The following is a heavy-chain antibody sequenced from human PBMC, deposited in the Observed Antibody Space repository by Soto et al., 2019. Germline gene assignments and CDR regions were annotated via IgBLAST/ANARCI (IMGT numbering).Heavy chain of an antibody. CDR1: GFTVSSNY. D-gene: IGHD4-17*01. V-gene: IGHV3-66*01. Sequence: EVQLVESGGGLVQPGGSLRLSCAASGFTVSSNYMSWVRQAPGKGLEWVSVIYSGGSTYYADSVKGRFTISRDNSKNTLYLQMNSLRAEDTAVYYCARDGGTTVTTFADDWYLDLWGRGTLVTVSS. CDR3: ARDGGTTVTTFADDWYLDL. CDR2: IYSGGST. J-gene: IGHJ2*01.